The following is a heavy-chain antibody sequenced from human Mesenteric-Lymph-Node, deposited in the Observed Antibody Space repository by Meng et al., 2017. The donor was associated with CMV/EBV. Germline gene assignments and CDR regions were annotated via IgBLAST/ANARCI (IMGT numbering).Heavy chain of an antibody. CDR3: AGDEARHLLTEYFQH. CDR1: GYTFTDYY. Sequence: ASVKVSCKASGYTFTDYYVHWIRQTPGQGLEWMGWINPSSGSTKSAQKFQGRVTMTRATSINTVYMDLSSLRSDDTAVYYCAGDEARHLLTEYFQHWGQGTLVTVSS. CDR2: INPSSGST. V-gene: IGHV1-2*02. D-gene: IGHD2-21*01. J-gene: IGHJ1*01.